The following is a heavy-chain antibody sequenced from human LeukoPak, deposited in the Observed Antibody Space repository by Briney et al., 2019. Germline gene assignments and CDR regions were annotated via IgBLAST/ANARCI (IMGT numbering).Heavy chain of an antibody. CDR1: GFTFSSYA. CDR2: ISGSGGST. V-gene: IGHV3-23*01. CDR3: AKDMFPYYYDSSGYYYYYGMDA. Sequence: GGSLRLSCAASGFTFSSYAMSWVRQAPGKGLEWVSAISGSGGSTYYADSVKGRFTISRDNSKNTLYLQMNSLRAEDTAVYYCAKDMFPYYYDSSGYYYYYGMDAWGQGTTVTVSS. D-gene: IGHD3-22*01. J-gene: IGHJ6*02.